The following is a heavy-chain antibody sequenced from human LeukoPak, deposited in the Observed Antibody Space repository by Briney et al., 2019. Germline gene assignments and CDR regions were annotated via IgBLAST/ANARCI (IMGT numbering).Heavy chain of an antibody. CDR2: ISSSSSYI. V-gene: IGHV3-21*01. Sequence: GGSLRLSCAASGFTFSSYSMNWVRQAPGKGLEGVSSISSSSSYIYYADSVKGRFTISRDNAKNSLYLQMNSLRAEDTAVYYCARDFYSSSWRDAFDIWGQGTMVTVSS. J-gene: IGHJ3*02. D-gene: IGHD6-13*01. CDR3: ARDFYSSSWRDAFDI. CDR1: GFTFSSYS.